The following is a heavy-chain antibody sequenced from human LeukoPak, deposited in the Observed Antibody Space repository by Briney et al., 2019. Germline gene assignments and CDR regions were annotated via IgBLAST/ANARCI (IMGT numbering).Heavy chain of an antibody. V-gene: IGHV3-30*02. J-gene: IGHJ3*01. CDR2: IRYDGSNK. D-gene: IGHD6-13*01. CDR1: GFTFSSYG. Sequence: GGSLRLSCAASGFTFSSYGMHWVRQAPGKGLEGVAFIRYDGSNKYYADSVKGRFTISRDNSKNTLYLQMNSLRAEDTAVCYYQKEVHSRSWDDAFDLWGKGTMVTVSS. CDR3: QKEVHSRSWDDAFDL.